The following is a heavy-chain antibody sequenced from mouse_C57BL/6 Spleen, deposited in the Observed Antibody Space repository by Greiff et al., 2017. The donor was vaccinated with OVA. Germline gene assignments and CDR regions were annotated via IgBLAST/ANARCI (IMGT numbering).Heavy chain of an antibody. J-gene: IGHJ3*01. V-gene: IGHV1-26*01. D-gene: IGHD2-4*01. Sequence: EVQLQQSGPELVKPGASVKISCKASGYTFTDYYMNWVKQSHGKSLEWIGDINPNNGGTSYNQKFKGKATLTVDKSSSTAYMELRSLTSADSAVYYCARNHYDYDEGFAYWGQGTLVTVSA. CDR1: GYTFTDYY. CDR3: ARNHYDYDEGFAY. CDR2: INPNNGGT.